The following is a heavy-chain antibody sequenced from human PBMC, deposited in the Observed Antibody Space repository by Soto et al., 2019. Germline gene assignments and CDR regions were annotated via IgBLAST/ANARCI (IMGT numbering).Heavy chain of an antibody. D-gene: IGHD6-13*01. CDR2: ISYSGST. J-gene: IGHJ4*02. Sequence: SETLSLTCTVSSDSISSYYWSWIRQPPGKRLEWIGYISYSGSTDYNPSLKSRVTISGDTSKNQFSLKVSSVTAADTAVYYCARGTSWQLPFDYWGQGTLVTVSS. CDR1: SDSISSYY. CDR3: ARGTSWQLPFDY. V-gene: IGHV4-59*01.